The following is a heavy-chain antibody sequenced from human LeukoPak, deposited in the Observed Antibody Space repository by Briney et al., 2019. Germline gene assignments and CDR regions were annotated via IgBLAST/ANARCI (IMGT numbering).Heavy chain of an antibody. CDR3: AKNDGNYDDC. V-gene: IGHV1-2*02. CDR2: IDPNSGDT. Sequence: ASVKVSCKASGYIFTGYYLHWVRQAPGQGLEWLGWIDPNSGDTDFAQNFQGRVTLTSDTSITTAYMELRSLRSDDTAVYYCAKNDGNYDDCWGQGSLVIVSS. D-gene: IGHD3-3*01. CDR1: GYIFTGYY. J-gene: IGHJ4*02.